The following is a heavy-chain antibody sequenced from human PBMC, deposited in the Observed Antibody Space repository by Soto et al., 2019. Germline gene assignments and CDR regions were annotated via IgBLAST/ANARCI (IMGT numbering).Heavy chain of an antibody. J-gene: IGHJ4*02. CDR1: GGSISSSSYY. CDR3: ARSSIAVAARVSCYFDY. D-gene: IGHD6-19*01. CDR2: IYYSGST. V-gene: IGHV4-39*01. Sequence: QLQLQESGPGLVKPSETLSLTCTVSGGSISSSSYYWGWIRQPPGKGLEWIGSIYYSGSTYYNPSLTSRVTISVDTSKNQFSLKLSSVTAADTAVYYCARSSIAVAARVSCYFDYWGQGTLVTVSS.